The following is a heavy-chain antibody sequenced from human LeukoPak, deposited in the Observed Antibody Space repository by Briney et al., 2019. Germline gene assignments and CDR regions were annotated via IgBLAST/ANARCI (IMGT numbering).Heavy chain of an antibody. J-gene: IGHJ4*02. CDR3: AREPTLSYALDS. V-gene: IGHV3-66*01. D-gene: IGHD2-2*01. CDR2: IYSGGST. Sequence: PGGSLRLSCAASGFTFSSNYMSWVRQAPGKGLEWVSLIYSGGSTYYADSVKGRFTISRDNSKNTLYLQMNSLRAEDTAVYYCAREPTLSYALDSWGQGTLVIVSS. CDR1: GFTFSSNY.